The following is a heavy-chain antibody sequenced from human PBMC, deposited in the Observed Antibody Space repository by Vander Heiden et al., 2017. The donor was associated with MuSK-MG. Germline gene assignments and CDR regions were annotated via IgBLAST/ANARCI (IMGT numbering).Heavy chain of an antibody. CDR1: GFPFSNFG. V-gene: IGHV3-23*01. CDR3: AKVGDYGGYSFDY. D-gene: IGHD4-17*01. J-gene: IGHJ4*02. Sequence: EVQLLESGGGLVQPGGSLRLSCAASGFPFSNFGMSWVGQAPGKGLEWVSSISGSGVSKYSADSVKGRFTISRDSSKNTLFLQMNSLRAEDTAVYYCAKVGDYGGYSFDYWGQGTLVTVSS. CDR2: ISGSGVSK.